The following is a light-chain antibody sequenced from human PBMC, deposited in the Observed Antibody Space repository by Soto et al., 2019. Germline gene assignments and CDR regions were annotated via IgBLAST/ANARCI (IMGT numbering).Light chain of an antibody. Sequence: EIVMTQSPATLSVSPGERATLSCRASQSVTSNLAWYQKKPGQAPRLLIYGASTRATGIPARFSGSGSGTDFTLTISSLQSEDFAVYYCQQYDNWWTFGQGTRVDIK. V-gene: IGKV3-15*01. J-gene: IGKJ1*01. CDR1: QSVTSN. CDR3: QQYDNWWT. CDR2: GAS.